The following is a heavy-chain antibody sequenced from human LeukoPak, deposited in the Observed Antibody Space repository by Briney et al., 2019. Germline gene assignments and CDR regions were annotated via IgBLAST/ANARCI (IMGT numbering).Heavy chain of an antibody. CDR1: GYTFTSYG. J-gene: IGHJ1*01. CDR2: ISAYNGNT. V-gene: IGHV1-18*01. D-gene: IGHD2-2*01. CDR3: ARDKAGYCSSTSCWGAYFQH. Sequence: GASVKVSCKASGYTFTSYGISWVRQAPGQGLEWMGWISAYNGNTNYAQKLQGRVTMTTDTSTSTAYMELRSLRSDDTAVYYCARDKAGYCSSTSCWGAYFQHWGQGTLVTVSS.